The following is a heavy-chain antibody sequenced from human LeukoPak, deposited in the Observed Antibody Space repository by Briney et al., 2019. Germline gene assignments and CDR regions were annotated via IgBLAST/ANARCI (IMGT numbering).Heavy chain of an antibody. D-gene: IGHD3-22*01. CDR3: ARVDYYDSSLWFDP. CDR2: INPNSGGT. V-gene: IGHV1-2*02. CDR1: GYTFTGYY. Sequence: ASVKVSCKASGYTFTGYYMHWVRQAPGQGLEWTGWINPNSGGTNYAQKFQGRVTMTRDTSISTAYMELSRLRSDDTAVYYCARVDYYDSSLWFDPWGQGTLVTVSS. J-gene: IGHJ5*02.